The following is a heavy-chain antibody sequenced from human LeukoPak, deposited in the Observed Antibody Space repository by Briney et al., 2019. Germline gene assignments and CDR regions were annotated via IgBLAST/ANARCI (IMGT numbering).Heavy chain of an antibody. CDR1: GLTVSNHW. Sequence: GGSLRLSCVASGLTVSNHWMSWVRQAPGKGLEWVANIREERGQEYYVDSVKGRFTISKNSAKNSLYLQMNTLRVEDTAMYYCAKKRDAFDIWGQGTVVAVSS. CDR2: IREERGQE. CDR3: AKKRDAFDI. D-gene: IGHD5-24*01. V-gene: IGHV3-7*03. J-gene: IGHJ3*02.